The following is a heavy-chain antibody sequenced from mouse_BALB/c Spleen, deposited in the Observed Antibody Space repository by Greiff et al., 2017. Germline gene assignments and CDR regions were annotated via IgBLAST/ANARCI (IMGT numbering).Heavy chain of an antibody. CDR1: GFTFSSFG. CDR3: ARGYWYFDV. Sequence: EVKLMESGGGLVKPGGSLKLSCAASGFTFSSFGMHWVRQAPEKGLEWVAYISSGSSTIYYADTVKGRFTISRDNPKNTLFLQMTSLRSEDTAMYYCARGYWYFDVWGAGTTVTVSS. J-gene: IGHJ1*01. V-gene: IGHV5-17*02. CDR2: ISSGSSTI.